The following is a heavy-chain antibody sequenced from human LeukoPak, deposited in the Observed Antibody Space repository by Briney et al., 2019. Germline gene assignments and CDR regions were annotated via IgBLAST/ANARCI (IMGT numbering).Heavy chain of an antibody. D-gene: IGHD1-1*01. CDR1: GFTFSGYG. J-gene: IGHJ4*02. CDR3: AKGYPDY. V-gene: IGHV3-30*18. CDR2: ISYDGSDK. Sequence: GGSLRLSCAASGFTFSGYGMHWVRQAPGKGLEWVAIISYDGSDKYYADSVKGRFTISRDSSKNTLYLQMNSLRAEDTAVYYCAKGYPDYWGQGTLVTVSS.